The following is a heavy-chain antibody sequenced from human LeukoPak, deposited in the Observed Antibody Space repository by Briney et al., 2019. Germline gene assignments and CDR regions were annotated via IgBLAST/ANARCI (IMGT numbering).Heavy chain of an antibody. D-gene: IGHD5-18*01. CDR3: ATSSEGGYSYGSDIDY. V-gene: IGHV1-2*06. CDR1: GYTFTPYY. CDR2: INPNSGGT. J-gene: IGHJ4*02. Sequence: ASVKVSCKASGYTFTPYYMYWVRQAPGQGLECMGRINPNSGGTNYAQKFQGRVTMTRDTSISTAYMELSRLRSDDTAVYYCATSSEGGYSYGSDIDYWGQGTLVTVSS.